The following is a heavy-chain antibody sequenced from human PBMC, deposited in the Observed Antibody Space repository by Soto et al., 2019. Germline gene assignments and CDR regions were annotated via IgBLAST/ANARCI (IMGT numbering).Heavy chain of an antibody. CDR1: GYTFTRSG. CDR3: AGEGVAPYYSYGMDL. Sequence: QVQLVQSGAEVKKPGASVKVSCKASGYTFTRSGISWVRQAPGQGPEWMGWISSYNGDTNYAQTFQGRVTMTTDTSTSTANMELRSLRSDDTAVYYCAGEGVAPYYSYGMDLWGQGTPVTVSS. CDR2: ISSYNGDT. D-gene: IGHD5-12*01. J-gene: IGHJ6*02. V-gene: IGHV1-18*01.